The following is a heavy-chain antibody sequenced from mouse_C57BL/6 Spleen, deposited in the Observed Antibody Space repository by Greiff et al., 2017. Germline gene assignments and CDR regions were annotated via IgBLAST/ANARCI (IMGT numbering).Heavy chain of an antibody. CDR2: IYPGDGDT. CDR3: ARGSYSNYLDYVDY. CDR1: GYAFSSSW. Sequence: QVQLQQSGPELVKPGASVKISCKASGYAFSSSWMNWVKQRPGTGLEWIGRIYPGDGDTNYNGKFKGKATLTADKSSSTAYMQLSSLTSEDSSVXFCARGSYSNYLDYVDYWGQGTTLTVSS. V-gene: IGHV1-82*01. J-gene: IGHJ2*01. D-gene: IGHD2-5*01.